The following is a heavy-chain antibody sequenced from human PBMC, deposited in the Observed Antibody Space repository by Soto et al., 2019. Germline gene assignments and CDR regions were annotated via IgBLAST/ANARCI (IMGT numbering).Heavy chain of an antibody. CDR1: GFTFSSYA. J-gene: IGHJ4*02. Sequence: GGSLRLSCAASGFTFSSYAMSWVRQAPGKGLEWVSAISGSGGSTYYADSVKGRFTISRDNSKNTLYLQMNSLRAEDTAVYYCAKPVLLWFGELLYFDYWGQGTLVTVSS. CDR3: AKPVLLWFGELLYFDY. D-gene: IGHD3-10*01. CDR2: ISGSGGST. V-gene: IGHV3-23*01.